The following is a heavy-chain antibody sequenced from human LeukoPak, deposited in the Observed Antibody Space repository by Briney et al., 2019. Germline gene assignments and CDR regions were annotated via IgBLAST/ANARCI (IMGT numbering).Heavy chain of an antibody. V-gene: IGHV3-7*01. D-gene: IGHD1-14*01. CDR1: GFTFSSTW. J-gene: IGHJ4*02. CDR2: INQGGSDK. CDR3: TRDRSRAEDD. Sequence: GRSLRLSRAASGFTFSSTWISSVSHHPGEGLEWVANINQGGSDKYYVDSVKGRFTISRDNANNLLFLQMNSLGGEDTAVYYCTRDRSRAEDDWGQGTLVTVSS.